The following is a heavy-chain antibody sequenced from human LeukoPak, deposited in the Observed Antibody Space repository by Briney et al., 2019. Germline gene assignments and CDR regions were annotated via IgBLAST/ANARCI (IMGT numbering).Heavy chain of an antibody. CDR1: GGSISSYY. CDR2: IYYSGST. V-gene: IGHV4-59*01. D-gene: IGHD4-17*01. J-gene: IGHJ4*02. CDR3: ARGGYGGYAYYFDY. Sequence: SETLSLTCTVSGGSISSYYWSWIRQPPGKGLEWIGYIYYSGSTNYNPSLKSRVTISVDTSKNQFSLKLSSVTAADTAVYYCARGGYGGYAYYFDYWGQGTLVTVSS.